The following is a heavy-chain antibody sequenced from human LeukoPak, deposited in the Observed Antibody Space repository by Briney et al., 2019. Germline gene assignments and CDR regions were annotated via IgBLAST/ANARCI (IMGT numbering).Heavy chain of an antibody. CDR1: GFTFSSYA. V-gene: IGHV3-23*01. J-gene: IGHJ4*02. CDR2: ISGSGGST. Sequence: AGGSLRLSCAASGFTFSSYAMSWVRQAAGKGLEWVSAISGSGGSTYYADSVKGRFTISRDNSKNTLYLQMNSLRAEDTAVYYCAKDRGRVTTTPYDYWGQGTLVTVSS. D-gene: IGHD4-17*01. CDR3: AKDRGRVTTTPYDY.